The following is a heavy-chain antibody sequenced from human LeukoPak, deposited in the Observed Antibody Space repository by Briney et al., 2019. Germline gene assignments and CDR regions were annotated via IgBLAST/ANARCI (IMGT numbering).Heavy chain of an antibody. Sequence: GGSLRLSCAASGFIFSTCAMSWVRQAPGKGLEWVSTITESGSTFYADSVKGRFTISRDNAKATLFLQMDTLRVADTAIYYCAKEARSGYYYFDYWGQGALVTVSS. CDR1: GFIFSTCA. D-gene: IGHD3-22*01. J-gene: IGHJ4*02. CDR3: AKEARSGYYYFDY. CDR2: ITESGST. V-gene: IGHV3-23*01.